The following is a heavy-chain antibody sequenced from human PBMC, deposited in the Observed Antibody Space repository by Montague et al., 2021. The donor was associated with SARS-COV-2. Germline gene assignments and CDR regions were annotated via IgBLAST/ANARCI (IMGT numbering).Heavy chain of an antibody. CDR3: ARDSPHFDFWRGHCGVKCYRDN. CDR1: GDSITSKTHY. Sequence: TLSLTCTVSGDSITSKTHYWDWVRQPAGKGLEWIGRLLTSGATNFNPSLKSRLTISGDTSKNELYLKLSSVTAADTAVYYCARDSPHFDFWRGHCGVKCYRDNWGKGTTVTVS. J-gene: IGHJ6*03. V-gene: IGHV4-61*02. CDR2: LLTSGAT. D-gene: IGHD3-3*01.